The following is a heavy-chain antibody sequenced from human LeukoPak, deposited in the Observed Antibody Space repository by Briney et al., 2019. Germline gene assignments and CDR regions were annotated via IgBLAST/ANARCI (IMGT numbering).Heavy chain of an antibody. D-gene: IGHD3-22*01. CDR3: ARASPDYYDSSGYYPY. CDR1: GFTFSRYA. CDR2: ILYDGSNK. V-gene: IGHV3-30*04. J-gene: IGHJ4*02. Sequence: GGSLRLSCAASGFTFSRYAMHWVRQAPGKGLEWVAFILYDGSNKYYAESVKGRFTISRDNAKNSLYLQMNSLRAEDTAVYYCARASPDYYDSSGYYPYWGQGTLVTVSS.